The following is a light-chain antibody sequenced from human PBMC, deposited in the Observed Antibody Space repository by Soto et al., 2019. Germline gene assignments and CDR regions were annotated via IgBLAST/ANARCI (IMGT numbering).Light chain of an antibody. CDR3: QQYHTYPPLT. V-gene: IGKV1-8*01. J-gene: IGKJ4*01. Sequence: AIRMTQSPSSFSASTGDRVTITCRASQDISSYLAWYQQKPGKAPKVLIYAASTLQSGVPSRFSGSGSGTDFTLTISGLQSEDFATYYCQQYHTYPPLTVGGGPKVEIK. CDR2: AAS. CDR1: QDISSY.